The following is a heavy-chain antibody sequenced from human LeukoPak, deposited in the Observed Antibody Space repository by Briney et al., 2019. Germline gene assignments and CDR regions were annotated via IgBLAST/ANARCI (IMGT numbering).Heavy chain of an antibody. J-gene: IGHJ5*02. CDR2: INHSGST. CDR1: GGSFSGYY. V-gene: IGHV4-34*01. CDR3: ARARIGWFDP. D-gene: IGHD3-10*01. Sequence: TSSETLSLTCAVYGGSFSGYYWSWIRQPPGKGLEWIGEINHSGSTNYNPSLKSRVTISVDTSKNQLSLRLSAVTAADTAVYYCARARIGWFDPWGQGTLVTVSS.